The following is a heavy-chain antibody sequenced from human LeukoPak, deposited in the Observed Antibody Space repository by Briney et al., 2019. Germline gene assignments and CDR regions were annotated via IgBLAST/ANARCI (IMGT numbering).Heavy chain of an antibody. Sequence: GASVKVSCKASGYTFTGYYMHWVRQAPGQGLEWMGWINPNSGGTNYAQKFQGRVTMTRDTSISTAYMELSRLRSDDTAVYYCARDDDLWFFCMDVWGKGTTVTVSS. CDR2: INPNSGGT. J-gene: IGHJ6*03. CDR1: GYTFTGYY. CDR3: ARDDDLWFFCMDV. V-gene: IGHV1-2*02. D-gene: IGHD3-10*01.